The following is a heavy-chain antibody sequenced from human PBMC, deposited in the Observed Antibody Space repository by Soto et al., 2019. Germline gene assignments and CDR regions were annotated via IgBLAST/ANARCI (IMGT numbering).Heavy chain of an antibody. CDR3: ARLYYDYV. J-gene: IGHJ6*02. D-gene: IGHD3-3*01. Sequence: PGGSLRLSCAASGFTFSDSYMIWIRQAPGKGLEWVSYISGGLSYINYADSVKGRFTISRDNAKNSLYLQMNSLRDEDSAVYYCARLYYDYVWGQGTTVTVSS. CDR1: GFTFSDSY. V-gene: IGHV3-11*06. CDR2: ISGGLSYI.